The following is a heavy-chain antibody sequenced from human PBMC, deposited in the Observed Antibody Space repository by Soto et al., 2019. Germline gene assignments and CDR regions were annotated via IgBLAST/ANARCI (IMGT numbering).Heavy chain of an antibody. D-gene: IGHD3-3*01. J-gene: IGHJ4*02. Sequence: EVQLVESGGGLVKPGGSLRLSCAASGFTLSSYTMKWVRQAPGKGLEWVSSISSSSIYINYADSVKGRFTVSRDNTRNSLYLHMNNLRAEDTAVYYCANVRRLNQNDFWSGYYTAFEDWGQGTLVTVSS. CDR3: ANVRRLNQNDFWSGYYTAFED. V-gene: IGHV3-21*01. CDR2: ISSSSIYI. CDR1: GFTLSSYT.